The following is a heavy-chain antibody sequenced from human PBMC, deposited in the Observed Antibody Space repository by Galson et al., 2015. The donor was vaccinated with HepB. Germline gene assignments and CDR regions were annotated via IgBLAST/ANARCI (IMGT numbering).Heavy chain of an antibody. CDR2: ISGSGGRT. D-gene: IGHD2-15*01. Sequence: SLRLSCAASGFTFRRYAMSWVRQAPGKGLEWVSVISGSGGRTYYADSVKGRFTISRDNSKNTLYLQMNSLRGEDTAVYYCAKALVVVVAATPLDYGMDVWGQGTTVTVSS. CDR1: GFTFRRYA. J-gene: IGHJ6*02. V-gene: IGHV3-23*01. CDR3: AKALVVVVAATPLDYGMDV.